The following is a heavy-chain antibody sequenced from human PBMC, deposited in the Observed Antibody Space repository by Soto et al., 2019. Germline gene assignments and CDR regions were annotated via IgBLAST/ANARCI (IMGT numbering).Heavy chain of an antibody. CDR1: GFTLSSNY. Sequence: EVQLVESGGALVQPGGSLRLSCAASGFTLSSNYMTWVRQAPGKGLEWVSVIHSGGKTYYADSVKDRFIISRDNSKNTLYLQMNSLRAEDTAVYYCARVWFGENNWFDPWGQGTLVTVSS. CDR2: IHSGGKT. J-gene: IGHJ5*02. D-gene: IGHD3-10*01. CDR3: ARVWFGENNWFDP. V-gene: IGHV3-66*01.